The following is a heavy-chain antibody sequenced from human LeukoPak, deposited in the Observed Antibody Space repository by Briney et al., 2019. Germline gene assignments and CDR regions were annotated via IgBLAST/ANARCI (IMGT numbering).Heavy chain of an antibody. CDR3: ARGVPLDY. CDR2: IYYSGST. D-gene: IGHD2-2*01. J-gene: IGHJ4*02. CDR1: GGSISSYY. Sequence: SETLSLTCTVSGGSISSYYWSWIRQPPGKGLEWIGYIYYSGSTNYNPSLKSRVTISVDTSKNQFSLKLSSVTAADTAVYYCARGVPLDYWGQGTLVTVSS. V-gene: IGHV4-59*01.